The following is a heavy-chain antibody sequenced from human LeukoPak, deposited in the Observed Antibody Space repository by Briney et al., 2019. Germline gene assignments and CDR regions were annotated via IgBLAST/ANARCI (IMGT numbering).Heavy chain of an antibody. V-gene: IGHV3-23*01. CDR1: GFTFSSYT. Sequence: GGSLRLSCAASGFTFSSYTMNWVRQALGQGLEWVSTISDPHSGSQTHYADSVKGRFTISRENAKNSLYLRMNGLRAGDTAVYYCARGGRYSGYERFDYWGQGTLVTVSS. D-gene: IGHD5-12*01. J-gene: IGHJ4*02. CDR2: ISDPHSGSQT. CDR3: ARGGRYSGYERFDY.